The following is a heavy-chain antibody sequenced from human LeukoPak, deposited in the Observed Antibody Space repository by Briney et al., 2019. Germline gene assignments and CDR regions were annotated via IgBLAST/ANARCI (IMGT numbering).Heavy chain of an antibody. Sequence: GGSLRLTCAASGFTFSTYEMNWVRQVPGKGLEWISYISSSGGTTYYADSVKGRFTISRDNAKNSLDLQMNSLRAEDTSFYYCTRGRGSTLRWGQGTLVTVSS. V-gene: IGHV3-48*03. D-gene: IGHD1-26*01. CDR1: GFTFSTYE. J-gene: IGHJ4*02. CDR3: TRGRGSTLR. CDR2: ISSSGGTT.